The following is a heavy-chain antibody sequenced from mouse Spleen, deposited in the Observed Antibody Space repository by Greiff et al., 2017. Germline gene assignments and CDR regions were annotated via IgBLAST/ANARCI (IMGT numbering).Heavy chain of an antibody. V-gene: IGHV14-4*02. Sequence: EVQLQQSGAELVRSGASVKLSCTASGFNIKDYYMHWVKQRPEQGLEWIGWIDPENGDTEYAPKFQGKATMTADTSSNTAYLQLSSLTSEDTAVYYCARDYYGSSYYAMDYWGQGTSVTVSS. CDR2: IDPENGDT. J-gene: IGHJ4*01. D-gene: IGHD1-1*01. CDR3: ARDYYGSSYYAMDY. CDR1: GFNIKDYY.